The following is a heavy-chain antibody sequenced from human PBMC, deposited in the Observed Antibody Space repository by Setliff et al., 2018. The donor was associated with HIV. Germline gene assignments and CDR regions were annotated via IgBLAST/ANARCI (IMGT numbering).Heavy chain of an antibody. CDR2: IIPMFGTT. J-gene: IGHJ6*03. CDR1: GVTFRRFA. V-gene: IGHV1-69*13. Sequence: GASVKVSCKASGVTFRRFAFSWVRQAPGQGLEWMGGIIPMFGTTNYAQKFQGRVTITADESTSTVYMELTSLRFEDTAVYYCARDGFALFGVDYHYMDVWGKGTTVTVS. CDR3: ARDGFALFGVDYHYMDV. D-gene: IGHD3-3*01.